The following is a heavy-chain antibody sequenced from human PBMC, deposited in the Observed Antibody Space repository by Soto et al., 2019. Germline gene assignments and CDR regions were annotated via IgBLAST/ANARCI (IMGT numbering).Heavy chain of an antibody. CDR3: ARGYDGSCYFLGCYYGMDV. V-gene: IGHV3-11*01. Sequence: GGSLRLSCAASGFSFNDYYMNWIRQAPGKGLEWVSYISSSGTITKYADSVKGRFTISRDNAKNSLYLQMNSLRAEDTAVYYCARGYDGSCYFLGCYYGMDVWGQGTPVTVS. J-gene: IGHJ6*02. CDR1: GFSFNDYY. D-gene: IGHD3-22*01. CDR2: ISSSGTIT.